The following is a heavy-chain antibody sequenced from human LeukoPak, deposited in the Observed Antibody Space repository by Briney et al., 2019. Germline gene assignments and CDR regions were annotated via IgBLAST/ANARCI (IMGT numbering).Heavy chain of an antibody. Sequence: GGSLRLSCAASGFTFDDYGMSWVRQAPGKGLEWVSVIYSGGNTYYADSVKGRFTISRDSSKNTLYLQMNSLRAEDTAVYYCARNFISMVRGVIITTYFDYWGQGTLVTVSS. CDR2: IYSGGNT. CDR3: ARNFISMVRGVIITTYFDY. CDR1: GFTFDDYG. D-gene: IGHD3-10*01. V-gene: IGHV3-53*01. J-gene: IGHJ4*02.